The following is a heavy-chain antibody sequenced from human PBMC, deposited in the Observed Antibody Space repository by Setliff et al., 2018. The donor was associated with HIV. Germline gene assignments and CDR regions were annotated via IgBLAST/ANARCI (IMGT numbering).Heavy chain of an antibody. J-gene: IGHJ4*01. CDR3: ARLMHYYDSFWVLWRENYFDS. CDR1: GGSITTSTFY. V-gene: IGHV4-39*02. D-gene: IGHD3-22*01. Sequence: SETLSLTCTVSGGSITTSTFYWGWIRQPPGKGLEWIGSIYYSGSTYYNPSLKSRLTITQHTSKNHFSLSLSSVTAADTAVYYCARLMHYYDSFWVLWRENYFDSWGRGTLVTVSS. CDR2: IYYSGST.